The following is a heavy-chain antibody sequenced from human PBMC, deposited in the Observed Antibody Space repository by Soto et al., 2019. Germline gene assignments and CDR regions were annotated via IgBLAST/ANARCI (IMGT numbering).Heavy chain of an antibody. D-gene: IGHD3-22*01. CDR3: ATLGLSYDSSGYSLYYFDY. J-gene: IGHJ4*02. CDR2: ISGSGGST. CDR1: GFTLSSYA. V-gene: IGHV3-23*01. Sequence: GGSLRLSCAACGFTLSSYAMSWVRQAPGKGLEWVSAISGSGGSTYYADSVKGRFTISRDNSKNTLYLQMNSLRAEDTAVYYRATLGLSYDSSGYSLYYFDYGGQGTLVTVSS.